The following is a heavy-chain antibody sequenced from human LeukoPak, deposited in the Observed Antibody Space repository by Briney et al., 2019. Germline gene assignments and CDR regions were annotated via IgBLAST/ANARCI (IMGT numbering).Heavy chain of an antibody. V-gene: IGHV4-34*01. J-gene: IGHJ4*02. Sequence: SETLSLTCAVYGGSFSGYYWSWIRQPPGKGLEWIGEINHSGSTNYNPSLKSRVTISVDTSKNQFSLKLNSVTAADTAVYFCARRAYSAAYWKHFDYWGQGTLATVSS. CDR3: ARRAYSAAYWKHFDY. D-gene: IGHD1-1*01. CDR2: INHSGST. CDR1: GGSFSGYY.